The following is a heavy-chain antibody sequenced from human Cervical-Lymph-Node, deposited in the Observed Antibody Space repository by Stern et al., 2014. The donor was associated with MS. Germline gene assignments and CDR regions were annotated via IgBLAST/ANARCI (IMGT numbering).Heavy chain of an antibody. CDR1: GGTFNTNA. CDR2: IIPRFGIT. D-gene: IGHD1-26*01. Sequence: QVQLVQSGAEVKKPGSSVKVSCKASGGTFNTNAISWVRQGPGQGPEWMGAIIPRFGITNYAQKVQGRITISVHTSTGTAYMELRSLRSEDTAVYYCATERVYYRSYRFDYWGQGTLVTVSS. V-gene: IGHV1-69*14. J-gene: IGHJ4*02. CDR3: ATERVYYRSYRFDY.